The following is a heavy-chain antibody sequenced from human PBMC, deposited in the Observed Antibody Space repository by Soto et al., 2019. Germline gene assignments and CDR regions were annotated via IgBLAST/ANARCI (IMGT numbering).Heavy chain of an antibody. CDR1: GFTFSSYA. CDR2: ISFDGSNK. Sequence: PGGSLRLSCATSGFTFSSYAMHWVRQAPGKGLEWVAVISFDGSNKYYADSVKGRFTISRDNSENTLYLQMNTLRAEDTAVYYCARLYCFTTSCNFDYWGQGTLVTVSS. V-gene: IGHV3-30-3*01. J-gene: IGHJ4*02. CDR3: ARLYCFTTSCNFDY. D-gene: IGHD2-15*01.